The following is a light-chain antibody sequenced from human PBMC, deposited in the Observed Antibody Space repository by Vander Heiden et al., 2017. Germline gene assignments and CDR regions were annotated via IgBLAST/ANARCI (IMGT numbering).Light chain of an antibody. CDR2: GAS. Sequence: EIVLTQSPGTLSLSPGERATLSCRASQSVRSSYLAWYQQKPGPAPRLFIYGASSRATGIPDRFSGSGSGTDFTLTISRLEPEDFAVYYCQQYGSSPWTFGQGTKVEIK. V-gene: IGKV3-20*01. CDR3: QQYGSSPWT. J-gene: IGKJ1*01. CDR1: QSVRSSY.